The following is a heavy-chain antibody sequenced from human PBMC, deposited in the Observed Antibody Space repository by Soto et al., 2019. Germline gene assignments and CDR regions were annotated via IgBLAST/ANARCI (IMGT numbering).Heavy chain of an antibody. CDR1: GGSIGTYY. CDR2: IYYRGNT. D-gene: IGHD3-9*01. Sequence: QVQLQESGPGLVKPSETLSLTCTVSGGSIGTYYWSWIRQPPGKGLEWIGYIYYRGNTDYNPSLKSRVTISLDTPKNQFSLKLSSVTAADTAGYYCARHPGYYDILTGYTTYYFDYWGQGILVTVSS. V-gene: IGHV4-59*08. J-gene: IGHJ4*02. CDR3: ARHPGYYDILTGYTTYYFDY.